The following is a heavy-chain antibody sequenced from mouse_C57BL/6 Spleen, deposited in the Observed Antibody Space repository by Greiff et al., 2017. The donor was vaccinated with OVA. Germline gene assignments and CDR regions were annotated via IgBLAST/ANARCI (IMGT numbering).Heavy chain of an antibody. V-gene: IGHV3-6*01. CDR2: ISYDGSN. CDR1: GYSITSGYY. CDR3: ARGEITTVVGDY. D-gene: IGHD1-1*01. Sequence: VQLKESGPGLVKPSQSLSLTCSVTGYSITSGYYWNWIRQFPGNKLEWMGYISYDGSNNYNPSLKNRISITRDTSKNQFFLKLNSVTTEDTATYYCARGEITTVVGDYWGQGTTLTVSS. J-gene: IGHJ2*01.